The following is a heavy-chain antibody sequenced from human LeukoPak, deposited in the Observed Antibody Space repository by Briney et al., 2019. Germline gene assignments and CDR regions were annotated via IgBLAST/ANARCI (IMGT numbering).Heavy chain of an antibody. CDR2: ISAYNGNT. Sequence: ASVKVSCKASGYTFTSYGISWVRQASGQGLEWMGWISAYNGNTNYAQKLQGRVTMTTDTSTSTAYMELRSPRSDDTAVYCSARDTNWIGCSWFDPWGQGTRVTVSS. CDR1: GYTFTSYG. D-gene: IGHD1-20*01. CDR3: ARDTNWIGCSWFDP. J-gene: IGHJ5*02. V-gene: IGHV1-18*01.